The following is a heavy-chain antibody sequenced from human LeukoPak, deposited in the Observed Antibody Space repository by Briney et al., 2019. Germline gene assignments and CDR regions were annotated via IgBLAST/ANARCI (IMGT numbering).Heavy chain of an antibody. CDR3: ARDMGVFSKWSKYDY. J-gene: IGHJ4*02. CDR1: GDIVSTNSAA. Sequence: SQTLSLTCALSGDIVSTNSAAWHWIRQARSRGLEWLVRTYYRSKLYNDYAVSVKSRIAIKPDTSKNQFSLQLNSVTPEDTAVYYCARDMGVFSKWSKYDYWGQGTLVTVSS. V-gene: IGHV6-1*01. CDR2: TYYRSKLYN. D-gene: IGHD2-15*01.